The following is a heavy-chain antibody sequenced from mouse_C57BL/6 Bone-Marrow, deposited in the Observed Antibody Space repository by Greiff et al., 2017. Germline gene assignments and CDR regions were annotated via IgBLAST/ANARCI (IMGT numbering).Heavy chain of an antibody. J-gene: IGHJ2*01. CDR1: GYTFTSYG. Sequence: QVQLQQPGTELVKPGASVKLSCKASGYTFTSYGMPWVKQRPGQGLEWIGNINPSNGGTNYTEKFKSKATLTVDKSSSTAYMQLSSLTSEDSAAYYCAKEPSGNFDDWGTGTTLTVSS. V-gene: IGHV1-53*01. CDR2: INPSNGGT. D-gene: IGHD3-1*01. CDR3: AKEPSGNFDD.